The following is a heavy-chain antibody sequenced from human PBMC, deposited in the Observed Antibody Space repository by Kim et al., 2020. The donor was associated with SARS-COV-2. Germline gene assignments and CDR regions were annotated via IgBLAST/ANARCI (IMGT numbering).Heavy chain of an antibody. CDR2: INPNSGGT. D-gene: IGHD6-19*01. V-gene: IGHV1-2*02. CDR3: ARDPRSVAVAGTGDY. J-gene: IGHJ4*02. CDR1: GDTFTGYY. Sequence: ASVKVSCKASGDTFTGYYMHWVRQAPGQGLEWMGWINPNSGGTNYAQNFQGRVTMTRDTSISTAYMELSRLRSDDTAVYYCARDPRSVAVAGTGDYWGQGTLVTVSS.